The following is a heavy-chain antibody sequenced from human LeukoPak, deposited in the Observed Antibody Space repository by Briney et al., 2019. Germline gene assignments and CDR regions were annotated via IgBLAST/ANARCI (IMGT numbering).Heavy chain of an antibody. CDR3: ARGPPPVRGVHNWFDP. V-gene: IGHV4-39*07. Sequence: SETLSLTCTVSGGSISSSSYYWGWIRQPPGKGLEWIVSIYYSGSTYYNPSLKSRVTISVDTSKNQFSLKLSSVTAADTAVYYCARGPPPVRGVHNWFDPWGQGTLVTVSS. J-gene: IGHJ5*02. D-gene: IGHD4-11*01. CDR1: GGSISSSSYY. CDR2: IYYSGST.